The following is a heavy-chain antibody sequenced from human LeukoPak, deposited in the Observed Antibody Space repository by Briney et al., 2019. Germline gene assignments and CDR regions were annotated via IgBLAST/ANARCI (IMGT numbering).Heavy chain of an antibody. V-gene: IGHV3-21*01. Sequence: GGSLRLSCAASGFTFSSYSMNWVRQAPGKGLEWVSSISSRSSYIYYADSVKGRFTISRDNAKNSLYLQMNSLRAEDTAVYYCATLAGDFDYWGQGTLVTVSS. CDR1: GFTFSSYS. J-gene: IGHJ4*02. CDR2: ISSRSSYI. CDR3: ATLAGDFDY. D-gene: IGHD6-19*01.